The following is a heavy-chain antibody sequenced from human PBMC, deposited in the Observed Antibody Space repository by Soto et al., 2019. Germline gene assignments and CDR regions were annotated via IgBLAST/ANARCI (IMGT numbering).Heavy chain of an antibody. V-gene: IGHV1-3*01. Sequence: GASMKVSCKASGDTRTDFSMHWLRQAPGQRPEWMGWLSVGNGDTKYSQKFQGRVTITRDTSARTAYMELSNLRSEDTAVYYCATSEGDCGGGSCYNYFYYYGMDVWGQGTTVTVSS. CDR2: LSVGNGDT. CDR3: ATSEGDCGGGSCYNYFYYYGMDV. CDR1: GDTRTDFS. J-gene: IGHJ6*02. D-gene: IGHD2-15*01.